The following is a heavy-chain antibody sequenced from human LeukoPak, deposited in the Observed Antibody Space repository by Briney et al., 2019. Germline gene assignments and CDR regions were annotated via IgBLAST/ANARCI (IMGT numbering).Heavy chain of an antibody. D-gene: IGHD5-12*01. CDR2: ISSSSSYI. J-gene: IGHJ4*02. Sequence: GSLRLSCAASGFTFSSYAMNWVRQAPGKGLEWVSSISSSSSYIYYADSVKGRFTISRDNAKNSLYLQMNSLRAEDTAVYYCARESSSGYSGYDPVAFDYWGQGTLVTVSS. V-gene: IGHV3-21*01. CDR3: ARESSSGYSGYDPVAFDY. CDR1: GFTFSSYA.